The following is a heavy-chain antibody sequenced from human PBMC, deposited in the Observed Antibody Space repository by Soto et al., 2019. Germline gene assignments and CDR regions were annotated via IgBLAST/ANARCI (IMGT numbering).Heavy chain of an antibody. CDR3: ARVWKGGDYGFDI. J-gene: IGHJ3*02. V-gene: IGHV1-46*01. D-gene: IGHD2-21*02. CDR2: INPSGGTT. CDR1: GYAFTSYY. Sequence: QVQLVQSGAEVKKPGASVKVSCKASGYAFTSYYVHWVRQAPGQGLEWMGIINPSGGTTTYAQRFQGKVTTTRDTSTSTVYMELNSLRSEDTAVYHCARVWKGGDYGFDIWGQGTMVTVSS.